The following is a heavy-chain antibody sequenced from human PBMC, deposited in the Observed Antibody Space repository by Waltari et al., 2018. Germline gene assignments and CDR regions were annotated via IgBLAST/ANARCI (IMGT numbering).Heavy chain of an antibody. Sequence: EVQLVESGGGLVQPGGSLRLSCAASGLTFNSHAMHWVRQAPGKGLGWVSYRSSSSGAIYYADSVKGRFTISRDNAKNSLYLQMNSLRADDTAVYYCASDPSIGSNLYRYFDFWGQGTLVTVSS. J-gene: IGHJ4*02. CDR3: ASDPSIGSNLYRYFDF. CDR1: GLTFNSHA. D-gene: IGHD2-8*01. V-gene: IGHV3-48*01. CDR2: RSSSSGAI.